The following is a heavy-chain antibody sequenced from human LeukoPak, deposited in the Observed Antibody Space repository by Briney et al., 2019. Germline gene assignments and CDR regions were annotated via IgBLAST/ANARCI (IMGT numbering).Heavy chain of an antibody. CDR2: IFYDGSNK. J-gene: IGHJ4*02. D-gene: IGHD6-19*01. V-gene: IGHV3-33*01. CDR1: GFTFSNYD. CDR3: ARVGSAWSYFDY. Sequence: GGSLRLSCAASGFTFSNYDMHWVRQAPGKGLEWVAVIFYDGSNKYSADSVKGRFTISRDNSENTLFLQMNSLRAEDTAVYYCARVGSAWSYFDYWGQGTLVTVSA.